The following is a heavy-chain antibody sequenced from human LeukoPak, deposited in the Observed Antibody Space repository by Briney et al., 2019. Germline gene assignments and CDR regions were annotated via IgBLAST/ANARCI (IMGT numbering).Heavy chain of an antibody. Sequence: GGSLRLSCAASGFTVSSNYMSWVRQAPGKGLEWVSVIYSGGSIYYADSVKGRFIISRDNSKNTLFLQMNSLRAEDTAVYYCARDQEAFYYYDSSDPAKNYYYYYGMDVWGQGTTVTVSS. V-gene: IGHV3-66*01. CDR2: IYSGGSI. CDR3: ARDQEAFYYYDSSDPAKNYYYYYGMDV. D-gene: IGHD3-22*01. CDR1: GFTVSSNY. J-gene: IGHJ6*02.